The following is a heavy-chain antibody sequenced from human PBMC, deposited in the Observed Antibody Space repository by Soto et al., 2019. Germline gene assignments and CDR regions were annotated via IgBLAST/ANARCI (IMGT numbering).Heavy chain of an antibody. CDR2: INHSGST. J-gene: IGHJ4*02. D-gene: IGHD5-12*01. V-gene: IGHV4-34*01. CDR3: ARGYGGSQALDY. CDR1: GGSFSGYY. Sequence: SETLSLTCAVYGGSFSGYYWSWIRQPPGKGLEWIGEINHSGSTNYNPSLKSRVTISVDTSKNQFSLKLSSVTAADTAVYYCARGYGGSQALDYWGQGTLVTVSS.